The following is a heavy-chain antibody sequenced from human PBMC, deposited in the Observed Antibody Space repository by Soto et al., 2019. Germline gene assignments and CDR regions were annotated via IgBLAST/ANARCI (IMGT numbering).Heavy chain of an antibody. CDR3: VRGDNIAAAGREPSLDY. D-gene: IGHD6-13*01. J-gene: IGHJ4*02. Sequence: PSETLSLTCAVYGGSFSGYYWSWIRQPPGKGLEWIGEINHSGSTNYNPSLKSRVTISVDTSKNQFSLKLSSVTAADTAVYYCVRGDNIAAAGREPSLDYWGQGTLVTVSS. V-gene: IGHV4-34*01. CDR2: INHSGST. CDR1: GGSFSGYY.